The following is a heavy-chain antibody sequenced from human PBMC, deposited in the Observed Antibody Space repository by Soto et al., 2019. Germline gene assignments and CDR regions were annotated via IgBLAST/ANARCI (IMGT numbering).Heavy chain of an antibody. J-gene: IGHJ4*02. CDR3: ARDRGDGYNYFDY. CDR1: GFTFSSYA. D-gene: IGHD5-12*01. V-gene: IGHV3-30-3*01. CDR2: ISYDGSNK. Sequence: QVQLVESGGGVVQPGRSLRLSCAASGFTFSSYAMHWVRQAAGKGLEWVAVISYDGSNKYYADSVKGRFTISRDNSKNTLYLQMNSLRAEDTAVYYCARDRGDGYNYFDYWGQGTLVTVSS.